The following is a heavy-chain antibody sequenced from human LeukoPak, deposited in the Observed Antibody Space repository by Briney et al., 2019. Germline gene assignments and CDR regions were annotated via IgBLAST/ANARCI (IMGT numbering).Heavy chain of an antibody. V-gene: IGHV4-34*01. CDR3: ARPGRRISSSWYTY. J-gene: IGHJ4*02. CDR1: GWSYSGYY. Sequence: SETLPLTCPVYGWSYSGYYWSWIRQPPGKGLEWIGEINHSGSTNYKPSLKSRVTISVDTSTNQFSLKLSSVTAADTAVYYCARPGRRISSSWYTYWGEGTLVTVSS. D-gene: IGHD6-13*01. CDR2: INHSGST.